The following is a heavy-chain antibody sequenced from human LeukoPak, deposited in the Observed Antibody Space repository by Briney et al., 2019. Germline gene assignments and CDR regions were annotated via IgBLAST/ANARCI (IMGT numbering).Heavy chain of an antibody. CDR2: IYYSGST. CDR1: GGSISSYH. V-gene: IGHV4-59*01. CDR3: ARVLGYGGNSFDC. J-gene: IGHJ4*02. Sequence: PSETLSLTCTVSGGSISSYHWSWIRQPPGKGLEWIGYIYYSGSTNYNPSLKSRVTISVDTSKNQFSLKLSSVTAADTAVYYCARVLGYGGNSFDCWGQGTVVTVSS. D-gene: IGHD4-23*01.